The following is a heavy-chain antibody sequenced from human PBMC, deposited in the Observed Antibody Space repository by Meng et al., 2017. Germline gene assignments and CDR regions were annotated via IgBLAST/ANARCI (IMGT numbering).Heavy chain of an antibody. CDR2: IIPIFGTA. V-gene: IGHV1-69*01. J-gene: IGHJ4*02. CDR1: GATCRSYS. D-gene: IGHD3-16*01. CDR3: ASPKIGRRGSLDY. Sequence: LSHCRAEVEETRSTVTGSRVPSGATCRSYSITYVRQASGQGLGWMRGIIPIFGTANYAQKFQGRVTITADESTSTAYMELSSLRSEDTAVYYCASPKIGRRGSLDYWGQGTLVTVSS.